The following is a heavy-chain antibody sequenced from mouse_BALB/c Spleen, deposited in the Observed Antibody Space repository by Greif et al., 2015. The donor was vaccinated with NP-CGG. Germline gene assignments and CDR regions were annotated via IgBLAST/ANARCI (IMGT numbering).Heavy chain of an antibody. CDR3: ARDPYGYVLYAMDY. CDR2: ISDGGSYT. V-gene: IGHV5-4*02. D-gene: IGHD1-2*01. Sequence: EVQLVESGGGLVKPGGSLKLSCAASGFTFSDYYMYWVRQTPEKRLEWVATISDGGSYTYYPDSVKGRFTISRDNAKNNLYLQMSSLKSEDTAMYYCARDPYGYVLYAMDYWGQGTSVTVSS. CDR1: GFTFSDYY. J-gene: IGHJ4*01.